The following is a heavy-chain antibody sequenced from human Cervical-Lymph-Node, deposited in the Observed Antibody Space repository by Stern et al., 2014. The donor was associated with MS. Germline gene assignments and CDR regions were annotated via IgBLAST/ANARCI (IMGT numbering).Heavy chain of an antibody. D-gene: IGHD1-7*01. CDR2: IIPIFGIA. CDR3: ARDPLELRQLYYYGMDV. Sequence: MQLVESGAEVKKPWSSVKVSCKASGGTFSSYAISWVRQAPGQGLEWMGGIIPIFGIANYAQKFQGRGTIPADKSTSTAYMELSSLRSEDTAVYYCARDPLELRQLYYYGMDVWGQGTTVTVSS. V-gene: IGHV1-69*17. J-gene: IGHJ6*02. CDR1: GGTFSSYA.